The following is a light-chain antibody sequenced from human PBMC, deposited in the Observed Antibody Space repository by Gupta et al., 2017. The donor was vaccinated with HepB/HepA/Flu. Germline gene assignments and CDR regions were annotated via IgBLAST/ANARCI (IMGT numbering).Light chain of an antibody. CDR1: SSNIGLNY. CDR2: ETI. J-gene: IGLJ3*02. Sequence: QSILTQPPSVSAAPGQKVTISCSGSSSNIGLNYVAWYQQLPGTAPKLLIYETIKRPSGIPDRFSAYKSGTYATRETNGLQTGEEADDYCDKSDSSLSGWVFGGGTKVTVL. V-gene: IGLV1-51*02. CDR3: DKSDSSLSGWV.